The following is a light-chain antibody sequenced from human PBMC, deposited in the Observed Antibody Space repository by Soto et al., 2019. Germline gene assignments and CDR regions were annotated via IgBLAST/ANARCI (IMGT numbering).Light chain of an antibody. J-gene: IGKJ4*01. CDR2: GAS. CDR3: QHRDSWPLT. Sequence: EILMTQSPATLSVSPGERATLSCRASQSVSSNLAWYQQKPGQAPRLLIYGASARATGIPARFSGSGSGTEFTLTISSLQSEDFAVYYCQHRDSWPLTFGGGTKVEIK. CDR1: QSVSSN. V-gene: IGKV3-15*01.